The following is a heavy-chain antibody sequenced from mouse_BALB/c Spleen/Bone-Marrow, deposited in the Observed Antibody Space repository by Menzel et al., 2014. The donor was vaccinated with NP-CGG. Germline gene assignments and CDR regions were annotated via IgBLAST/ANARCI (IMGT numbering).Heavy chain of an antibody. V-gene: IGHV3-2*02. D-gene: IGHD2-4*01. CDR2: ISYSGST. CDR3: ARYDYDVGYFDY. CDR1: GCSITSDYA. J-gene: IGHJ2*01. Sequence: ESGPGLVKPSQSLSLICTVTGCSITSDYAWNWIRQFPGNKLEWMGYISYSGSTSYNPSLKSRISITRDTSKNQFFLQLNSVTTEDTATYYCARYDYDVGYFDYWGQGTTLTVSS.